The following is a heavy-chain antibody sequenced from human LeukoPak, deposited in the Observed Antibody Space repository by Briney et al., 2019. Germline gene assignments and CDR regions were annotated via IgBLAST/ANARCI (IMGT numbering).Heavy chain of an antibody. Sequence: GESLKISFKGSGYSFSNFWIGWVRQMPGKGLAWMGIIFPGDSDSRYSPSFQGQVTISADKSISTAYLQWSSLKASDTAMYYCAIVRYWSSTSCYTARSGWFDAWGQGTLVTVSS. J-gene: IGHJ5*02. D-gene: IGHD2-2*02. CDR1: GYSFSNFW. CDR3: AIVRYWSSTSCYTARSGWFDA. V-gene: IGHV5-51*01. CDR2: IFPGDSDS.